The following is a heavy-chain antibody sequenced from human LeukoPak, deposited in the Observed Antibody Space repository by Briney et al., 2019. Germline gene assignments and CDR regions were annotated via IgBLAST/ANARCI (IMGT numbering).Heavy chain of an antibody. J-gene: IGHJ6*03. CDR1: GYTFTGYY. Sequence: ASVKVSCKASGYTFTGYYMHWVRQAPGQGLEWMGGIIPIFGTANYAQKFQGRVTITADESTSTAYMELSSLRSEDTAVYYCAIGILTGYYRVGYMDVWGKGTTVTISS. D-gene: IGHD3-9*01. V-gene: IGHV1-69*13. CDR3: AIGILTGYYRVGYMDV. CDR2: IIPIFGTA.